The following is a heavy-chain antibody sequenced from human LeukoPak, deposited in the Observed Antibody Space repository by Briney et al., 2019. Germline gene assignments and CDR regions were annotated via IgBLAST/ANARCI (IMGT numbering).Heavy chain of an antibody. CDR1: GFTFSSYS. Sequence: GGSLRLSCAASGFTFSSYSMNWVRQAPGKGLEWVSFISSSSSIIYYADPVKGRFTISRDNAKNSLYLQMNSLRAEDTAVYYCARDNEKAWFDPWGQGTLVTVSS. J-gene: IGHJ5*02. D-gene: IGHD1-1*01. V-gene: IGHV3-48*04. CDR3: ARDNEKAWFDP. CDR2: ISSSSSII.